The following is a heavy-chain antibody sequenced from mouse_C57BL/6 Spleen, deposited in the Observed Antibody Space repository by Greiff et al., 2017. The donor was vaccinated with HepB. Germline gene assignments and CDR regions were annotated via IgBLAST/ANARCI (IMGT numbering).Heavy chain of an antibody. CDR1: GFTFSSYG. Sequence: EVKLVESGGDLVKPGGSLKLSCAASGFTFSSYGMSWVRQTPDKRLEWVATISSGGSYTYYPDSVKGRFTISRDNAKNTLYLQMSSLKSEDTAMYYCASQYYYGSSPWYFDYWGQGTTLTVSS. J-gene: IGHJ2*01. V-gene: IGHV5-6*01. CDR2: ISSGGSYT. CDR3: ASQYYYGSSPWYFDY. D-gene: IGHD1-1*01.